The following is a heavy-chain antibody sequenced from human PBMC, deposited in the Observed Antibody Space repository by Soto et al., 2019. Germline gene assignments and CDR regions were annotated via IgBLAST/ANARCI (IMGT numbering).Heavy chain of an antibody. J-gene: IGHJ2*01. Sequence: QLQLQESGSGLVKPSQTLSLTCAVSGDSISSGGYSWSWIQQPPGKGLEWIGYIFPSGSTYYNPSRKSRVTISIDNSKNQFSLRLTSVTAADTAVYYCAREGVSGSPDWYFDLWGRGTLVTVSS. CDR2: IFPSGST. CDR1: GDSISSGGYS. V-gene: IGHV4-30-2*01. D-gene: IGHD1-26*01. CDR3: AREGVSGSPDWYFDL.